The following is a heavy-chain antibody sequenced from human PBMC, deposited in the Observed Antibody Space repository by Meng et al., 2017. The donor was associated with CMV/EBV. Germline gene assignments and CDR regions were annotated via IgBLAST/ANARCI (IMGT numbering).Heavy chain of an antibody. CDR1: GDSVSSNSAA. CDR2: TYYRSRWYN. V-gene: IGHV6-1*01. Sequence: SQTLSLTCAISGDSVSSNSAAWNWIRQSPSRGLEWLGRTYYRSRWYNEYTASVKSRITINSDTSKNQFSLQLNSVTPEDTAVYYCARDSDGLGYAGDLYYYYGMDVWGQGTTVTVSS. J-gene: IGHJ6*02. CDR3: ARDSDGLGYAGDLYYYYGMDV. D-gene: IGHD3-16*01.